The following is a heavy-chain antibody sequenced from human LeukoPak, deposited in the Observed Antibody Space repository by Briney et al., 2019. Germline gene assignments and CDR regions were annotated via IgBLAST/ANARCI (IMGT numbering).Heavy chain of an antibody. Sequence: GGSLRLSCAASGFTFSSYGMHWVRQATGKGLEWVSAIGTAGDTYYPGSVKGRFTISRENAKNSLYLQMNSLRAGDTAVYYCARARKRFLEWSKYYYGMDVWGQGTTVTVSS. CDR2: IGTAGDT. J-gene: IGHJ6*02. CDR1: GFTFSSYG. CDR3: ARARKRFLEWSKYYYGMDV. V-gene: IGHV3-13*01. D-gene: IGHD3-3*01.